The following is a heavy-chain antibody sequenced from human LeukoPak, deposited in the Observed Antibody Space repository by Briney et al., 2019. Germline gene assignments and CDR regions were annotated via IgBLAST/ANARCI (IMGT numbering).Heavy chain of an antibody. D-gene: IGHD3-10*01. CDR3: ARGDYYFDY. V-gene: IGHV4-59*01. Sequence: SETLSLTCTVSGGSISNYYWTWIRQPPGKGLEWIGYIYHSGSTNYNPSLKSRVTISVDTFKNQFSLKLNSVTAADTAVYYCARGDYYFDYWGQGTLVTVSS. CDR1: GGSISNYY. J-gene: IGHJ4*02. CDR2: IYHSGST.